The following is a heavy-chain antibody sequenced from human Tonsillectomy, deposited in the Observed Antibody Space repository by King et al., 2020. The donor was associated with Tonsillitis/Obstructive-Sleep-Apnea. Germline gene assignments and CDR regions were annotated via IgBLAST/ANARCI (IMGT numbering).Heavy chain of an antibody. J-gene: IGHJ5*02. Sequence: QGQLVQSGAEVKKPGASVKVSCKVSGYTLTELSMHWVRQAPGKGLEWMGGFDPEDGETIYAQKFHGRVTMTEDTYTDTAYMELSSLRSEDTAVYYCATQYYYGSGSGGWFDPWGQGTLVTVSS. CDR3: ATQYYYGSGSGGWFDP. V-gene: IGHV1-24*01. CDR2: FDPEDGET. D-gene: IGHD3-10*01. CDR1: GYTLTELS.